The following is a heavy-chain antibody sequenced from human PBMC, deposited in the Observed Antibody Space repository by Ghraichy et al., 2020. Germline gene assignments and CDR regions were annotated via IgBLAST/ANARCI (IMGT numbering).Heavy chain of an antibody. J-gene: IGHJ6*03. Sequence: SETLSLTCTVSGGSISSGYYWSWIRQHPGKGLEWIGYIYYSGSTYYNPSLKSRATISVDTSKKQFSLKLSSVTAADTAVYYCARNGDYCMDVWGKGTTVTVSS. CDR1: GGSISSGYY. CDR2: IYYSGST. V-gene: IGHV4-31*03. D-gene: IGHD2-8*01. CDR3: ARNGDYCMDV.